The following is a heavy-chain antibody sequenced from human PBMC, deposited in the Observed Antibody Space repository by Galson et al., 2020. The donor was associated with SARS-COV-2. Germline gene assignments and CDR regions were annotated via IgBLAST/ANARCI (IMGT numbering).Heavy chain of an antibody. Sequence: ASVKVSCKASGYTFTGYYMHWVRQAPGQGLEWMGWINPNSGGTNYAQKFQGWVTMTRDTSIRTAYMELSRLKSDDTAVYYCARETRMTTFDFFDSWGQGTLVTVSS. J-gene: IGHJ4*02. CDR3: ARETRMTTFDFFDS. V-gene: IGHV1-2*04. CDR1: GYTFTGYY. D-gene: IGHD4-4*01. CDR2: INPNSGGT.